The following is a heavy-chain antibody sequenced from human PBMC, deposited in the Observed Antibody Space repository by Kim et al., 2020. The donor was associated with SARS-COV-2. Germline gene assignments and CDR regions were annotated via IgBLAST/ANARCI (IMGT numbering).Heavy chain of an antibody. CDR3: AVQWLGDYYYYGVDV. CDR2: INSDGSST. V-gene: IGHV3-74*01. J-gene: IGHJ6*02. D-gene: IGHD6-19*01. Sequence: GGSLRLSCVASGFTFSSYWMHWVRQPPGKGLVWFSRINSDGSSTSYADSVKGRFTISRDNAKNTLYLQMNSLRAEDTAVYYCAVQWLGDYYYYGVDVWGQGTTVTVSS. CDR1: GFTFSSYW.